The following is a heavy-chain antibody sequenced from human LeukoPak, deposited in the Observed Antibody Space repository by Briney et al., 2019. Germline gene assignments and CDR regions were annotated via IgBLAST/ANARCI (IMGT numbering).Heavy chain of an antibody. V-gene: IGHV1-18*01. J-gene: IGHJ4*02. CDR2: ISGYNGNT. CDR1: GYTFTSYG. Sequence: ASVKVSCKASGYTFTSYGISWVRQAPGQGLEWMGWISGYNGNTNYAQKLQDRVTMTTDTSTTTAYMELRSLVSDDTAVYYCARGSTVRYYYDSSGYYRGAVDYWGQGTLVTVSS. CDR3: ARGSTVRYYYDSSGYYRGAVDY. D-gene: IGHD3-22*01.